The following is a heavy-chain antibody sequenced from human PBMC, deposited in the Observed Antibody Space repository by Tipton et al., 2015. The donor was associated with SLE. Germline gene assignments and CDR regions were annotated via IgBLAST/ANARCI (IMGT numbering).Heavy chain of an antibody. V-gene: IGHV4-39*01. J-gene: IGHJ4*02. CDR2: IYYSGST. CDR3: ARRVETFGAPDC. CDR1: GGSISSSSYY. Sequence: TLSLTCTVSGGSISSSSYYWGWIRQPPGKGLEWIGSIYYSGSTYYNPSLKSRVTISVDTSKNQFSLKLSSVTAADTAVYYCARRVETFGAPDCWGQGTLVTVSS. D-gene: IGHD3-3*01.